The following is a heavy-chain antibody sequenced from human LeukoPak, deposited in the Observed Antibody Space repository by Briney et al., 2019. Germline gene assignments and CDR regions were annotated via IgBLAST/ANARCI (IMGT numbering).Heavy chain of an antibody. D-gene: IGHD1-26*01. J-gene: IGHJ4*02. V-gene: IGHV3-48*01. CDR3: VKEDHSGSYYYFDY. CDR1: GFTFNTYT. Sequence: GSLRLSCAASGFTFNTYTMNWVRQAPGKGLEWVSYISGSSGIIDYADSVKGRFTISRDNSKNTLYLQMNSLRAEDTAVYYCVKEDHSGSYYYFDYWGQGTLVTVSS. CDR2: ISGSSGII.